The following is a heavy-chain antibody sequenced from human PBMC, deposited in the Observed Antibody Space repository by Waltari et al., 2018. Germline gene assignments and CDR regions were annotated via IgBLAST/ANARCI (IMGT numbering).Heavy chain of an antibody. CDR3: AHYQLGYCSSTSCYAFDI. CDR2: IYWDDDK. CDR1: GFSLSTSGVG. Sequence: QITLKESGPTLVKPTQTLTLTCTFSGFSLSTSGVGVGWIRPPPGKALEWLALIYWDDDKRYSPSLKSRLTITKDTSKNQVVLTMTNMDPVDTATYYCAHYQLGYCSSTSCYAFDIWGQGTMVTVSS. D-gene: IGHD2-2*01. V-gene: IGHV2-5*02. J-gene: IGHJ3*02.